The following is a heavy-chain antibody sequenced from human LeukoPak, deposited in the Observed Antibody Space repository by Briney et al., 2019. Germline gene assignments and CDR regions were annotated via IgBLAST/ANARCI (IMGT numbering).Heavy chain of an antibody. CDR1: GLTFSIYT. J-gene: IGHJ4*02. D-gene: IGHD7-27*01. Sequence: WESLTLSCVAYGLTFSIYTLSWIRQPPGKGLEWVSSITRSSSSKYSADSVKGRLTISRDNAKISLYLQMNSLRAEDTAVYYCARDLAWGGYWGQGTLVTVSS. CDR2: ITRSSSSK. CDR3: ARDLAWGGY. V-gene: IGHV3-21*01.